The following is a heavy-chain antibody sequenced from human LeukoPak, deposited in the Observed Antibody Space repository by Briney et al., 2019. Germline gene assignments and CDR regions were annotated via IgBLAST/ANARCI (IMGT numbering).Heavy chain of an antibody. CDR3: ARVGVVPAAFDY. CDR2: IIPIFGTA. J-gene: IGHJ4*02. CDR1: GRTFSSYA. V-gene: IGHV1-69*05. Sequence: SVKVSCKASGRTFSSYAISWVRQAPGQGLEWMGGIIPIFGTANYAQKFQGRVTITTDESTSTAHMELSSLRSEDTAVYYCARVGVVPAAFDYWGQGTLVTVSS. D-gene: IGHD2-2*01.